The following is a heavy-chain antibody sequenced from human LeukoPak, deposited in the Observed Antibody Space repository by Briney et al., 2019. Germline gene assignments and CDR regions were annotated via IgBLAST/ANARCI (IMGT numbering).Heavy chain of an antibody. D-gene: IGHD3-3*01. CDR2: VSGSGDSI. CDR3: AKDDLYYDFWSGLLGY. Sequence: GGSLRLSCVTSGFTFSTYAMSWVRQAPEKGLEWVSTVSGSGDSIYYADSVKGRFTISRDNSQNTLYLQMNSLRAEDTAVYYCAKDDLYYDFWSGLLGYWGQGTLVTVSS. CDR1: GFTFSTYA. V-gene: IGHV3-23*01. J-gene: IGHJ4*02.